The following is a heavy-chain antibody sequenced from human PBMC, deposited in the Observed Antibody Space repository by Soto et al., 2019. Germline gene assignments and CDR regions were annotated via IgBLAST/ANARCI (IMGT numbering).Heavy chain of an antibody. D-gene: IGHD1-26*01. CDR1: GFTFKTYD. V-gene: IGHV3-23*01. Sequence: GGSLRLSCAASGFTFKTYDMNWVRQAPGKGLEWVSGVSGGSKTTYYADSVKGRFTISRDNSKDTLYLQMNSLRGEDTAVYYCGKGRSYYYSYGVDVWGQGTTVTVSS. J-gene: IGHJ6*02. CDR2: VSGGSKTT. CDR3: GKGRSYYYSYGVDV.